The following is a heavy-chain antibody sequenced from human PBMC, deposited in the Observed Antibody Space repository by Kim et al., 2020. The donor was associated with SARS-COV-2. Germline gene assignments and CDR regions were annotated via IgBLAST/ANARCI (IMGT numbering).Heavy chain of an antibody. D-gene: IGHD5-18*01. CDR1: GGSISSYY. CDR3: ASEQLPNGIPLWLGGMDV. J-gene: IGHJ6*01. CDR2: IYYSGST. V-gene: IGHV4-59*01. Sequence: SETLSLTCTVSGGSISSYYWSWIRQPPGTGLEWIGYIYYSGSTNYNHSLKSRVTISVDTSKNQFSLKLSSVTAAATAAYYCASEQLPNGIPLWLGGMDV.